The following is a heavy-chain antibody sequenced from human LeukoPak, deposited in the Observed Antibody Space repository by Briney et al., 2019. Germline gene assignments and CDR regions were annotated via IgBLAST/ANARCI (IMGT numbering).Heavy chain of an antibody. Sequence: GGSPRLSCAASGFTFNRHAMSWVRQAPGKGLEWVSNVSGGGRSTYYADSVKGRFTISRDNSKNMVNLQMNGLRAEDTALYYCARILGSGSYFNSRYDYYYYGMDVWGQGTTVTVSS. D-gene: IGHD3-10*01. CDR3: ARILGSGSYFNSRYDYYYYGMDV. CDR2: VSGGGRST. V-gene: IGHV3-23*01. J-gene: IGHJ6*02. CDR1: GFTFNRHA.